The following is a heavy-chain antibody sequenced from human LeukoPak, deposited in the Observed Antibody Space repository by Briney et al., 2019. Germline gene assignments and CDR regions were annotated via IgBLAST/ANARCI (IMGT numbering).Heavy chain of an antibody. V-gene: IGHV1-18*01. CDR3: ARDRVVVARYVDY. CDR2: IGANNGNT. Sequence: ASVKVSCKASGYTFTSYGISWVRQAPGQGLEWMGWIGANNGNTNYAQNLQGRVTMTTDTSTSTAYMELRSLTSDDTAVYYCARDRVVVARYVDYWGQGTLVTVSS. J-gene: IGHJ4*02. CDR1: GYTFTSYG. D-gene: IGHD3-22*01.